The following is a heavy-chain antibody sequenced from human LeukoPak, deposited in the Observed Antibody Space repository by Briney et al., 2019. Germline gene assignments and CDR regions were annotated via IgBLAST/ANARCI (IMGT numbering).Heavy chain of an antibody. V-gene: IGHV1-69*04. J-gene: IGHJ4*02. Sequence: SVKVSCKASGGTFSSYAISWVGQAPGQGLGWMGRIIPILGIANYAQKFQGRVTITADKSASTAYMELSSLRSEVTAVYYCARSYYDILTGYYKGVDCWGQGTLVTVSS. D-gene: IGHD3-9*01. CDR1: GGTFSSYA. CDR2: IIPILGIA. CDR3: ARSYYDILTGYYKGVDC.